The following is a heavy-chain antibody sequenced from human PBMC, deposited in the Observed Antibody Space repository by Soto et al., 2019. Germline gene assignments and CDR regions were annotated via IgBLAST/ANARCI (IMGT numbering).Heavy chain of an antibody. V-gene: IGHV3-11*01. CDR2: ISSSGSTI. J-gene: IGHJ6*03. CDR3: ARDRSDIVVVVARAYYYMDV. D-gene: IGHD2-15*01. Sequence: GGSLRLSCAASGFTFSDYYMSWIRQAPGKGLEWVSYISSSGSTIYYADSVKGRFTISRDNAKNSLYLQMNSLRAEDTAVYYCARDRSDIVVVVARAYYYMDVWGKGTTVTVSS. CDR1: GFTFSDYY.